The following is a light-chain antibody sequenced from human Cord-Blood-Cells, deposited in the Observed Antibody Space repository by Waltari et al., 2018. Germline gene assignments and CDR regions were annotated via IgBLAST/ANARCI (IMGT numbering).Light chain of an antibody. J-gene: IGKJ1*01. CDR3: QQYGSSHWT. Sequence: DIVSTKSQGPLSLPPGERATLSCRASQSVSSSYLAWYQQKPGQAPRLLIYGASSRATGIPDRFSGSGSGTDFTLTISRLEPEDFAVYYCQQYGSSHWTFGQGTKVEIK. CDR2: GAS. CDR1: QSVSSSY. V-gene: IGKV3-20*01.